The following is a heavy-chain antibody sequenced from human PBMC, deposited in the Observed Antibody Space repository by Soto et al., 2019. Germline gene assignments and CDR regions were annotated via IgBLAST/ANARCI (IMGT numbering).Heavy chain of an antibody. CDR1: GFPFNNAW. J-gene: IGHJ4*01. CDR2: VKSKADGGSG. V-gene: IGHV3-15*07. Sequence: GGSLRLSCAASGFPFNNAWINWVRQVPGKGLEWVGRVKSKADGGSGDYAAPVKGRFVVSRDDSKDIVYLQMNSLKIEDTGVFYCTTDSRTTLPEIRFDYWGHGTQVTVAS. D-gene: IGHD1-26*01. CDR3: TTDSRTTLPEIRFDY.